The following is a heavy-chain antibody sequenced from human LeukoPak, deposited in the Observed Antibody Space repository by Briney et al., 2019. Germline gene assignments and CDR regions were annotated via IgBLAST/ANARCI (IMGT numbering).Heavy chain of an antibody. Sequence: GGSLRLSCVVSGLTFSRETMGWVRQAPGKGLEWVANIKQDGSEKYYVDSVKGRFTISRDNAKNSLYLQMNSLRAEDTAVYYCARDQDYDSSGYALDYWGQGTLVTVSS. CDR1: GLTFSRET. CDR2: IKQDGSEK. D-gene: IGHD3-22*01. J-gene: IGHJ4*02. CDR3: ARDQDYDSSGYALDY. V-gene: IGHV3-7*01.